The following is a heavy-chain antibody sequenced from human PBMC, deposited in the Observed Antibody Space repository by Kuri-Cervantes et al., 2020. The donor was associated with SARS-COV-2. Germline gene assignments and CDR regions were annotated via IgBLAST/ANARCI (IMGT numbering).Heavy chain of an antibody. D-gene: IGHD2-21*02. CDR2: IYYSGST. J-gene: IGHJ6*02. CDR3: ASSQVVTAMSNYYYYGMDV. Sequence: GSLRLSCTVSGGSVSSGSYYWSWIRQPPGKGLEWIGYIYYSGSTNYNPSLKSRVTISVDTSKNQFSLKLSSVTAADTAVYYCASSQVVTAMSNYYYYGMDVWGQGTTVTVSS. CDR1: GGSVSSGSYY. V-gene: IGHV4-61*01.